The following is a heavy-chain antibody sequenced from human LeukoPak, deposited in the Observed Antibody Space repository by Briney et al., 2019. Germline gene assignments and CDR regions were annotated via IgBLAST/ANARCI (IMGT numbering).Heavy chain of an antibody. V-gene: IGHV4-38-2*02. J-gene: IGHJ4*02. CDR2: IYHSGST. D-gene: IGHD1-26*01. Sequence: PSETLSLTCTVSGYSISSGYYWGWIRQPPGKGLEWIGSIYHSGSTYYNPSLKSRVTISVDMSKNQFSLKLSSVTAADTAVYYCARESGSYDRVLDYWGQGTLVTVSS. CDR1: GYSISSGYY. CDR3: ARESGSYDRVLDY.